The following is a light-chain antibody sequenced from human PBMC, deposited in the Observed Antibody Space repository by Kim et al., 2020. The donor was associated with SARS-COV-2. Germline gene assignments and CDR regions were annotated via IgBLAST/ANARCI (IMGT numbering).Light chain of an antibody. CDR3: QPYNDLPAAYT. CDR2: AAS. Sequence: EIVMTQSPATLSVSPGERATLSCRASQSVNSNVAWYQQIPGRPPRLLIYAASTMATGIPARFSGSGSGTEFTLTISSLQSEDFAIYFCQPYNDLPAAYTFGQGTKVEIK. V-gene: IGKV3-15*01. CDR1: QSVNSN. J-gene: IGKJ2*01.